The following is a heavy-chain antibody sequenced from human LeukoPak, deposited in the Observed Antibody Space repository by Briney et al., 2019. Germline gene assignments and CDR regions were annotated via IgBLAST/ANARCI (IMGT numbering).Heavy chain of an antibody. CDR3: AREYGSSGYQY. CDR2: IYYSGST. V-gene: IGHV4-61*08. D-gene: IGHD3-22*01. J-gene: IGHJ4*02. CDR1: GGSISSGGYY. Sequence: SQTLSLTCAVSGGSISSGGYYWSWIRQPPGKGLEWIGYIYYSGSTNYNPSLKSRVTISVDTSKNQFSLKLSSVTAADTAVYYCAREYGSSGYQYWGQGTLVTVSS.